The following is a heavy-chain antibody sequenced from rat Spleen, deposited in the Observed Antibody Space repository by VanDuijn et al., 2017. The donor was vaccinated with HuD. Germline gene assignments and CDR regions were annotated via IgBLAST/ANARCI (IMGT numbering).Heavy chain of an antibody. CDR3: ARRHYGYTDYFDY. D-gene: IGHD1-9*01. CDR1: GFTFSNYG. Sequence: EVRLVESGGGLVQPGRSLRLSCAASGFTFSNYGMHWVRQAPTKGLEWVATISYGDTSGHSSTYYRDSVKGRFTISRDNAKSTLSLQMDSLRSEDTATYYCARRHYGYTDYFDYWGQGVMVTVSS. CDR2: ISYGDTSGHSST. J-gene: IGHJ2*01. V-gene: IGHV5-29*01.